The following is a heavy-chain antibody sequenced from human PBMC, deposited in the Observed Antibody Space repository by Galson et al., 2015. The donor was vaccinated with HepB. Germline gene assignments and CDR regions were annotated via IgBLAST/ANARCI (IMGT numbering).Heavy chain of an antibody. V-gene: IGHV1-18*01. D-gene: IGHD3-3*01. Sequence: SVKVSCKASGYTFTSYGISWVRQAPGQGLEWMGWISAYNGNTNYAQKLQGRVTMTTDTSTSTAYMELTSLRSDDTAVYYCARLLPYYDFWGGYGYYYYYMDVWGKVTTVTVSS. CDR3: ARLLPYYDFWGGYGYYYYYMDV. CDR2: ISAYNGNT. CDR1: GYTFTSYG. J-gene: IGHJ6*03.